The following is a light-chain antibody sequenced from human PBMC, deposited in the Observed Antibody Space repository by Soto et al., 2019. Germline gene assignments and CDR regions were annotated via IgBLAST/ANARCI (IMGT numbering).Light chain of an antibody. J-gene: IGKJ4*01. Sequence: DIVLTQSPLSLPVAPGEPASISCRSSRSLLSINGNTYLDWYLQKPGQSPQVLIYLGSNRASVVPDRFSGSGSGTDFTLSISILEAADGGVYYCMQGLTTPLTFGGGTQVEIK. CDR1: RSLLSINGNTY. CDR2: LGS. V-gene: IGKV2-28*01. CDR3: MQGLTTPLT.